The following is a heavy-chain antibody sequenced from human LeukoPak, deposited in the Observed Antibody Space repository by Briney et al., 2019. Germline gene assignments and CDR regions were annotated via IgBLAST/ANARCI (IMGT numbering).Heavy chain of an antibody. CDR3: AKGSPIAAATPVDY. Sequence: PGGSLRLSCAASGFTFSSYGMHWVRQAPGKGLEWVAFIRYDGSNKHYADSVKGRFTISRDNSKNTLYLQMNSLRAEDTAVYYCAKGSPIAAATPVDYWGQGTLVTVSS. CDR2: IRYDGSNK. CDR1: GFTFSSYG. J-gene: IGHJ4*02. V-gene: IGHV3-30*02. D-gene: IGHD6-13*01.